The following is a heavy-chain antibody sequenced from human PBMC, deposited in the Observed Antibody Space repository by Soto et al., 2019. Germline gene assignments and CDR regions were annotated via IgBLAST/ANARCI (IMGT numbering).Heavy chain of an antibody. J-gene: IGHJ3*02. CDR1: GYTFTSYA. V-gene: IGHV1-3*01. Sequence: ASVKVSCKASGYTFTSYAMHWVRQAPGQRLEWMGWINAGNGNTKYSQKFQGRVTITRDTSASTAYMELSSLRSEDTAVYYCARSPTDIVVVIPEDDSFDIWGQGTMVTVSS. CDR3: ARSPTDIVVVIPEDDSFDI. D-gene: IGHD2-15*01. CDR2: INAGNGNT.